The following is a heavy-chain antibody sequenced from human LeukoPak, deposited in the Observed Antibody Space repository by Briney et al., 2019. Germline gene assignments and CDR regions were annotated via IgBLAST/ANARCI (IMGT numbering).Heavy chain of an antibody. CDR1: GFTFDDYA. J-gene: IGHJ6*02. CDR2: ISWDGGST. CDR3: AKDIGIAAAPPRYGMDV. Sequence: PGGSLRLSCAASGFTFDDYAMHWVRQAPGKGLEWVSLISWDGGSTYYADSVKGRFTISRDNSKNSLYLQMNSLRAEDTALYYCAKDIGIAAAPPRYGMDVWGQGTTVTVSS. V-gene: IGHV3-43D*03. D-gene: IGHD6-13*01.